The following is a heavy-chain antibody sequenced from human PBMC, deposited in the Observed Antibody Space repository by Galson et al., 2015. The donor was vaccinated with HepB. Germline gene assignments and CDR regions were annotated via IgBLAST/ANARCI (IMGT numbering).Heavy chain of an antibody. CDR2: IYYSGST. Sequence: LSLTCTVSGGSISSYYWSWIRQPPGKGLEWIGYIYYSGSTNYNPSLKSRVTISVDTSKNQFSLKLSSVTAADTAVYYCAASSGFPYYFDYWGQGTLVTVSS. CDR1: GGSISSYY. V-gene: IGHV4-59*01. D-gene: IGHD6-19*01. J-gene: IGHJ4*02. CDR3: AASSGFPYYFDY.